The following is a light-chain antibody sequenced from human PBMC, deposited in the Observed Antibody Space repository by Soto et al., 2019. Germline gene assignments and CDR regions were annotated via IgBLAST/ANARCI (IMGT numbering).Light chain of an antibody. V-gene: IGLV2-23*01. CDR1: SSDVGGYNL. CDR2: EDS. CDR3: CSHAGSSTYVV. Sequence: QSVLTQPASVSVSPGQSIAISFTGTSSDVGGYNLVSWYQQHPGKAPKFLIYEDSKRPSGVSNRFSGSKSGNTAALTISGLQAEDEADYYCCSHAGSSTYVVFGGGTKLTVL. J-gene: IGLJ2*01.